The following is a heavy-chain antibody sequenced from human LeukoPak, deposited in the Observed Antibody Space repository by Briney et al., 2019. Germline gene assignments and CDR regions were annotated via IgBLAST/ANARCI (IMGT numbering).Heavy chain of an antibody. CDR3: ASLGGGQWEPRRAFDI. CDR2: IYYSGST. Sequence: SETLSLTCTVSGGSISSSSYYWGWIRHPPGKGLEWIGSIYYSGSTYYNPSLKSRVTISVDTSKNQFSLKLSSVTAPDTAVYYCASLGGGQWEPRRAFDIWGQGTMVTVSS. V-gene: IGHV4-39*01. J-gene: IGHJ3*02. CDR1: GGSISSSSYY. D-gene: IGHD1-26*01.